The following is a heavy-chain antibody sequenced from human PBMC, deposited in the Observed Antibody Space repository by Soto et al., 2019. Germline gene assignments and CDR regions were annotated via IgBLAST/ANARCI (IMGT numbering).Heavy chain of an antibody. D-gene: IGHD2-2*02. V-gene: IGHV3-7*01. CDR3: AREGGHGSRTSCYTGPFDI. Sequence: GGSLRLSCAASGFTFSSYWMSWVRQAPGKGLEWVANIKQDGSEKYYVDSVKGRVTISRDNAKNSQYLQMNSLRAEDRAVYSCAREGGHGSRTSCYTGPFDIWGQGTMVTVSS. CDR2: IKQDGSEK. J-gene: IGHJ3*02. CDR1: GFTFSSYW.